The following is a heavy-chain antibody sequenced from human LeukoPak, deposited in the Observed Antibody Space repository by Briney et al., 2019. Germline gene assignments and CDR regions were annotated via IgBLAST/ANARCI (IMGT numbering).Heavy chain of an antibody. CDR1: GFTFSSYA. D-gene: IGHD3-10*01. CDR2: ISGSGGST. Sequence: PGGSLRLSCAASGFTFSSYAMSWVRQAPGKGLEWVSAISGSGGSTYYADSVKGRFTISRDNPKNTLYLQMNSLRAEDTAVYYCAKVWFSRSGGFDYWGQGTLVTVSS. J-gene: IGHJ4*02. V-gene: IGHV3-23*01. CDR3: AKVWFSRSGGFDY.